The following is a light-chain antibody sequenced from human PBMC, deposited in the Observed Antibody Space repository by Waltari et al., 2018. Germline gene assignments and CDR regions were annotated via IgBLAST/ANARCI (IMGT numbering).Light chain of an antibody. V-gene: IGKV3-15*01. CDR2: DAS. Sequence: VVLTQSPATLSVSLGERAILSCRASQSVSSNLAWYQQKPGQAPRLLIYDASTRASSSPARFRGSGSATEFALTINSLQSEDAATYYCPQYSRWPPITFGQGTRLDIK. CDR1: QSVSSN. J-gene: IGKJ5*01. CDR3: PQYSRWPPIT.